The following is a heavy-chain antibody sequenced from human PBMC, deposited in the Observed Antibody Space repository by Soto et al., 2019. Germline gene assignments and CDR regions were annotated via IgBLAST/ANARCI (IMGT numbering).Heavy chain of an antibody. V-gene: IGHV3-30*18. J-gene: IGHJ4*02. CDR2: ISYDGSNK. CDR1: GFTFSTHG. CDR3: VKDPVPFGLERPPGDY. D-gene: IGHD1-1*01. Sequence: QVQLVESGGGVVQPGRSLRLSCAVSGFTFSTHGIHWVRQAPGKGLEWVTFISYDGSNKYYADSVKGRFTISRDNSKNTLSLQLNSLRAEDTAVYYCVKDPVPFGLERPPGDYWGQGTLVTVSS.